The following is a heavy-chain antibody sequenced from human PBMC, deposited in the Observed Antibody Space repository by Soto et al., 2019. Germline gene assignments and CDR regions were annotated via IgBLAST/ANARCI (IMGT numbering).Heavy chain of an antibody. V-gene: IGHV4-30-2*01. D-gene: IGHD3-10*02. Sequence: PSETLSLTCAVSGGSISSGGYSWSWIRQPPGKGLEWIGHIYHSGSTYYNPSLKSRVTISVDRSKNQFSLKLSSVTAADTAVYYCARARYVPGWFDPWGQGTLVTVSS. CDR2: IYHSGST. CDR1: GGSISSGGYS. J-gene: IGHJ5*02. CDR3: ARARYVPGWFDP.